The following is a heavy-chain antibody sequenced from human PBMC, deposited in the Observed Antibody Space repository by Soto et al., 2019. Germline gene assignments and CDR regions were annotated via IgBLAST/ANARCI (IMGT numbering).Heavy chain of an antibody. V-gene: IGHV4-30-4*01. D-gene: IGHD4-4*01. Sequence: QVQLQESVPGLLKPSQTLSLTCTVSCGSISSGDYYWSWIRQPPGKGLEWIWYFYYSGTTYYNPSLKRRVTISVDTSKNQFFLTLSSVTAADTAVYYCARSRNSDYVPQYWGQGTLVTVSS. J-gene: IGHJ4*02. CDR2: FYYSGTT. CDR3: ARSRNSDYVPQY. CDR1: CGSISSGDYY.